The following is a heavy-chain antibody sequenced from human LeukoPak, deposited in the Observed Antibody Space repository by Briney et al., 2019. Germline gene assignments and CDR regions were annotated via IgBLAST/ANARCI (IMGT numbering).Heavy chain of an antibody. V-gene: IGHV3-33*01. CDR1: GFIFSSYG. D-gene: IGHD4-23*01. CDR2: IWYDGSNK. CDR3: ASTVVTPDAFDI. J-gene: IGHJ3*02. Sequence: PGRSLRLSCAASGFIFSSYGMHWVRQAPGKGLEWVAVIWYDGSNKYYADSVKGRFTISRDNSKNTLYLQMNSLRAEDTAVYYCASTVVTPDAFDIWGQGTMVTVSS.